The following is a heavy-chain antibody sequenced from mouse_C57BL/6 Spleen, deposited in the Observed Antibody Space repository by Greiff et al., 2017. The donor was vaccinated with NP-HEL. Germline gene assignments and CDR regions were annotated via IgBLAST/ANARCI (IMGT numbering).Heavy chain of an antibody. V-gene: IGHV1-64*01. J-gene: IGHJ2*01. CDR1: GYTFTSYW. D-gene: IGHD2-3*01. CDR2: IHPNSGST. CDR3: ARGDYDGYPDYFDY. Sequence: QVQLQQPGAELVKPGASVKLSCKASGYTFTSYWMHWVKQRPGQGLEWIGMIHPNSGSTNYNEKFKSKATLTVDKSSSTAYMQLSSLTSEDSAVYYCARGDYDGYPDYFDYWGQGTTLTVSS.